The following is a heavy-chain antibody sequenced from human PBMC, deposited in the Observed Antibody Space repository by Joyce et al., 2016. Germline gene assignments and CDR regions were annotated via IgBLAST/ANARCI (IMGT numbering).Heavy chain of an antibody. Sequence: EVQMEEFGGGLSQPGGSRRLSCVVSGFTVSSNDMGWVRQAPGKGLEWISVIHTGGTTHYADSVRGRFTISKDSAENMVFLEMNSLRVDDTAIYYCARSAVAAYFFDNWGQGTLVAVSS. CDR1: GFTVSSND. CDR2: IHTGGTT. V-gene: IGHV3-53*01. J-gene: IGHJ4*02. CDR3: ARSAVAAYFFDN. D-gene: IGHD6-19*01.